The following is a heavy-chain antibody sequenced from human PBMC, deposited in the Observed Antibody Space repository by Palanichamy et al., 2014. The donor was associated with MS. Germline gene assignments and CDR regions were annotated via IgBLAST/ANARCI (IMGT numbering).Heavy chain of an antibody. Sequence: QVQLVQSGAEVKEPGASVGVSCKASGYTFSSYGISWARQAPGQGLEWMGWISTYNGNTKYAQKFQDRVTMTTDTSTTTAHMDLRSPRSDDSAVYFCARDIGPVPGDYYYGLDVWGQGTTVTVSS. V-gene: IGHV1-18*04. D-gene: IGHD3-10*01. CDR3: ARDIGPVPGDYYYGLDV. CDR1: GYTFSSYG. CDR2: ISTYNGNT. J-gene: IGHJ6*02.